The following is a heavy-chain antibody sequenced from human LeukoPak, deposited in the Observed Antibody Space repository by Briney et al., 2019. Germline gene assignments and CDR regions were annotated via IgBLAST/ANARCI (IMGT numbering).Heavy chain of an antibody. J-gene: IGHJ4*02. CDR2: IYYSGST. CDR3: ARETGGQVDY. Sequence: PSETLSLTCTVSSDSISSYYWSWIRQPPGKGLEWIGYIYYSGSTNYNPSLKSRVTISADTSKNQFSLKLTSVTAADTAVYYCARETGGQVDYWGQGTLVTVSS. V-gene: IGHV4-59*01. D-gene: IGHD4-23*01. CDR1: SDSISSYY.